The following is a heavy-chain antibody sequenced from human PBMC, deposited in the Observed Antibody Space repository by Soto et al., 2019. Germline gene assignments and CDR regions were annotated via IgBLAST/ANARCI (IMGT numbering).Heavy chain of an antibody. D-gene: IGHD3-22*01. CDR2: IYYSGST. CDR1: GGSISSGGYY. V-gene: IGHV4-31*03. J-gene: IGHJ3*02. CDR3: ARASRGSYYYDSSGYLDAFDI. Sequence: SETLSLTCTVSGGSISSGGYYWSWIRQHPGKGLEWIGYIYYSGSTYYNPSLKSRVTISVDTSKNQFSLKLSSVTAADTAVYYCARASRGSYYYDSSGYLDAFDIWGQGTMVTVSS.